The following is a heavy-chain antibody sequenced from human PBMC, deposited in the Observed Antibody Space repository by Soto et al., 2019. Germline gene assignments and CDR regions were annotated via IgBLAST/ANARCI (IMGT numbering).Heavy chain of an antibody. J-gene: IGHJ3*02. Sequence: PGESLKISCKGSGYYFSSNWIAWVRQLPGKGLEWMGIIYPRDSDTRYSPSFQGQVTISADKSISTAYLQWSSPKASDTAMYYCARSMAENAFDIWGQGTMVTVSS. CDR2: IYPRDSDT. V-gene: IGHV5-51*01. CDR1: GYYFSSNW. CDR3: ARSMAENAFDI. D-gene: IGHD6-6*01.